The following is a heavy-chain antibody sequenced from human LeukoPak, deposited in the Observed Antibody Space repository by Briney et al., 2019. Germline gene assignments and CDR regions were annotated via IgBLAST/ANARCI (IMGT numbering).Heavy chain of an antibody. D-gene: IGHD3-22*01. V-gene: IGHV4-61*02. Sequence: SQTLSLTCTVSGGSISSGSYYWSWIRQPAGKGLEWIGRIYTSGSTNYNPSLKSRVTISVDTSKNQFSLKLSSVTAADTAVYYCARAPLYYYDSSGYFPPLFDYWGQGTLVTVSS. J-gene: IGHJ4*02. CDR1: GGSISSGSYY. CDR2: IYTSGST. CDR3: ARAPLYYYDSSGYFPPLFDY.